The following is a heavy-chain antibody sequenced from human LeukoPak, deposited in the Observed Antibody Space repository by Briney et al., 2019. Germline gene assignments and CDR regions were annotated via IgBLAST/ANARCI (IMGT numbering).Heavy chain of an antibody. CDR2: IKQDGSEK. V-gene: IGHV3-7*01. J-gene: IGHJ4*02. D-gene: IGHD5-12*01. CDR3: ARDLHGWLRLQVFDY. Sequence: PGGSLRLSCAASGFTFSSYWMSWVRQAPGKGLEWVANIKQDGSEKYYVDSVKGRFTISRDNAKNSLYLQMNSLRVEGTAVYYCARDLHGWLRLQVFDYWGQGTLVTVSS. CDR1: GFTFSSYW.